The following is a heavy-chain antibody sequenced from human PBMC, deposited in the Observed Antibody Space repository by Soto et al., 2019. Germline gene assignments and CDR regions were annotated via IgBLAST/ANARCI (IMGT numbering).Heavy chain of an antibody. CDR1: GGTFSSYA. Sequence: QVQLVQSGAEVKKPGSSVKLSCKASGGTFSSYAISWVRQAPGQGLEWMGGIIPIFGTANYAQKFQGRVTITADESTSTAYMELSSLRSEDTAVYYCAREGCISTSCYAGVYYYYGMDVWGQGTTVTVSS. D-gene: IGHD2-2*01. J-gene: IGHJ6*02. V-gene: IGHV1-69*12. CDR3: AREGCISTSCYAGVYYYYGMDV. CDR2: IIPIFGTA.